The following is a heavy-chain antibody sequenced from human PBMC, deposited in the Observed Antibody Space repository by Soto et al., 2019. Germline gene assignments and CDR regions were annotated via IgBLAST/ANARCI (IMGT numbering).Heavy chain of an antibody. CDR3: AKDQIFGVDAGENYFYCGMDV. V-gene: IGHV3-30*18. Sequence: GGTLSLSCAASGFTFSSYGMHWVRQSPGKGLERVAVISYDGSNKYYEDSVKGRFTISRDNSKNTLYLQMNSLRAEDMAVYYCAKDQIFGVDAGENYFYCGMDVWSQGTTVTVSS. D-gene: IGHD3-3*01. CDR2: ISYDGSNK. CDR1: GFTFSSYG. J-gene: IGHJ6*02.